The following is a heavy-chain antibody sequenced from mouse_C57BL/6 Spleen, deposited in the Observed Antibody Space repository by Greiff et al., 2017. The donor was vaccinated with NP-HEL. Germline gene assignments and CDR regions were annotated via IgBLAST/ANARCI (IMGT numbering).Heavy chain of an antibody. Sequence: EVHLVESGGGLVQPGGSPSLSCAASGFTFTDYYMSWVRQPPGKALEWLGFIRNKANGYTTEYSASVKGRFTISRDNSQSILYLQMNALRAEDSATYYCARYGDYDWFAYWGQGTLVTVSA. J-gene: IGHJ3*01. V-gene: IGHV7-3*01. CDR2: IRNKANGYTT. D-gene: IGHD2-4*01. CDR1: GFTFTDYY. CDR3: ARYGDYDWFAY.